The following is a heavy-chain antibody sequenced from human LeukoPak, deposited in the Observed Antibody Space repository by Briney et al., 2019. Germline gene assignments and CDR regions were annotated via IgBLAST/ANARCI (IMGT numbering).Heavy chain of an antibody. CDR3: AKDGKGYCRSLSWFDP. CDR1: GFTFSSYG. J-gene: IGHJ5*02. D-gene: IGHD2-21*01. Sequence: GGSLRLSCAASGFTFSSYGMHWVRQAPGKGLEWVAFIRYDGSNKYYADSVKGRFTISRDNSKNTLYLQMNSLRAEDTAVYYCAKDGKGYCRSLSWFDPWGQGTLVTVSS. V-gene: IGHV3-30*02. CDR2: IRYDGSNK.